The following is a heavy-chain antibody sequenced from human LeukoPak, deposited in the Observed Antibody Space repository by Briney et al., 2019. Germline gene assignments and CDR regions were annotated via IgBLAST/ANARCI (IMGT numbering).Heavy chain of an antibody. D-gene: IGHD5-24*01. J-gene: IGHJ4*02. V-gene: IGHV3-7*04. CDR1: GFPFSSYW. CDR2: IKQDGSKK. CDR3: TRVGYIDEGIDY. Sequence: PGGSLRLSCVASGFPFSSYWMTWVRQAPGKGLEWEANIKQDGSKKSYVDSVKGRFTISRDNAKSSLYLQMNSLRAEDTAIYYCTRVGYIDEGIDYWGQGTLVTVSS.